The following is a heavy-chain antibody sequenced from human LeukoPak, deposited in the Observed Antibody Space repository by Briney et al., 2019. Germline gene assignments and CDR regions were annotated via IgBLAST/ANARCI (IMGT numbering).Heavy chain of an antibody. CDR3: ARDSLRYFDWLSPNGAFDI. Sequence: GGSLRLSCAASGFTFSNAWMSWVRQAPGKGLEWVGRIKSKTDGGTTDYAAPVKDRFTISRDDSKNTLYLQMNSLRAEDTAVYYCARDSLRYFDWLSPNGAFDIWGQGTMVTVSS. CDR2: IKSKTDGGTT. J-gene: IGHJ3*02. V-gene: IGHV3-15*01. D-gene: IGHD3-9*01. CDR1: GFTFSNAW.